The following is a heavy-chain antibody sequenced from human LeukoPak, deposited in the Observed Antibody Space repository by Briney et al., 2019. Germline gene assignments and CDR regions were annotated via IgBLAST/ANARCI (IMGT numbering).Heavy chain of an antibody. D-gene: IGHD1-26*01. V-gene: IGHV1-18*01. Sequence: ASLKVSCKASGYTCTTTYINWVRQAPGQGLEWMGWISAYNGKTNYAQKFQGRVTMTTDSSTSTAYMDLTSLRSDDTAVYYCARGGTYYPCIDYWGQGTLVTVSS. CDR3: ARGGTYYPCIDY. J-gene: IGHJ4*02. CDR1: GYTCTTTY. CDR2: ISAYNGKT.